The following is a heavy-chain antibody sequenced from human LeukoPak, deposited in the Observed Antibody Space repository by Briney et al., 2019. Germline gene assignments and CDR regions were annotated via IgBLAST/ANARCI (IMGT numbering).Heavy chain of an antibody. CDR3: AREAIRRNLLTYGSRHSYYI. D-gene: IGHD2-21*01. CDR2: ITDVNNVI. Sequence: GGSLRLSCAGSGFSLHTYCMNWVRQAPGKGLEWISYITDVNNVIYYADSVKGRFTISRSKDENSVFLQMNNLRAEDTAVCFCAREAIRRNLLTYGSRHSYYIWGQGTLVTVPS. J-gene: IGHJ3*02. CDR1: GFSLHTYC. V-gene: IGHV3-48*01.